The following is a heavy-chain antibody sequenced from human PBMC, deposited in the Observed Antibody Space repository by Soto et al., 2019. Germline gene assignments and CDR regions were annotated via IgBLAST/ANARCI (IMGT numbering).Heavy chain of an antibody. CDR3: AGDTAFRHGGSDF. V-gene: IGHV3-7*05. D-gene: IGHD2-15*01. CDR2: IKQDGREK. Sequence: VQLVESGGGLVQPGGSLRLSCAAPGFTFSSYWMSWVRQAPGKGLEWLINIKQDGREKHYVDSVKGRFTISRDNAKNSLFLQMNNLRAGDSAVYDCAGDTAFRHGGSDFWGQGTLVTVSS. CDR1: GFTFSSYW. J-gene: IGHJ4*02.